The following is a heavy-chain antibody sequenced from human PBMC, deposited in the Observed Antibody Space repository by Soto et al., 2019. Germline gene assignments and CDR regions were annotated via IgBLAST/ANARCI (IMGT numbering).Heavy chain of an antibody. Sequence: EVQLVESGGGLVQPGGSLRLSCAASGFSFSNAWMHWVRQVPGEGLEWVATISDGGTIINTADSVKGRFTVSRDDAKNTVYLQMNSLRAGDTALYYCTSVLDLDYWGQGTLVTVSS. CDR2: ISDGGTII. J-gene: IGHJ4*02. CDR3: TSVLDLDY. CDR1: GFSFSNAW. V-gene: IGHV3-74*01. D-gene: IGHD2-8*02.